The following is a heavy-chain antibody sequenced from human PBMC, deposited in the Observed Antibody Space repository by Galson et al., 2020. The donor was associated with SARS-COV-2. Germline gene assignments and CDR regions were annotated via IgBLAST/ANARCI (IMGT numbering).Heavy chain of an antibody. D-gene: IGHD2-15*01. V-gene: IGHV4-39*01. CDR1: GGSISSSTYY. CDR3: ARHDKRIIGWFDP. CDR2: IYYSGNT. J-gene: IGHJ5*02. Sequence: SQTLSLTCTVSGGSISSSTYYWGWIRQPPGKGLEWIGSIYYSGNTYYNPSLKSRVTISVDTSKNQFSLKLSSVTAADTAVYHCARHDKRIIGWFDPWGQGTLVIVSS.